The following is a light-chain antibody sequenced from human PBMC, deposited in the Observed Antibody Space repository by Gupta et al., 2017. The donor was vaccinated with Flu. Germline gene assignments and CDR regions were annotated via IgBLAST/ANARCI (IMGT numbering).Light chain of an antibody. CDR1: QSVSSY. V-gene: IGKV3-11*01. Sequence: EIVLTQSHATLSLSPGERATLSCRASQSVSSYLAWYQQKPGQAPRLLIYDASNRATGIPARFSGSGSGTDFTLTISSLEPEYFAVYYCQQRSNWPPTFGGGTKVEIK. CDR3: QQRSNWPPT. J-gene: IGKJ4*01. CDR2: DAS.